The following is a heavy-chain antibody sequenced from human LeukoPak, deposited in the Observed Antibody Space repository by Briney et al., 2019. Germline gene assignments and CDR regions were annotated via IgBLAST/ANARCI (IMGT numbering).Heavy chain of an antibody. CDR3: ARDLRYYPYYYYGMDV. D-gene: IGHD3-9*01. Sequence: GGSLRLSCTASGFTFGDHAMSWVRQAPGKGLEWVSVIYSGGSTYYADSVKGRFTISRDNSKNTLYLQMNSLRAEDTAVYYCARDLRYYPYYYYGMDVWGQGTTVTVSS. V-gene: IGHV3-66*02. J-gene: IGHJ6*02. CDR2: IYSGGST. CDR1: GFTFGDHA.